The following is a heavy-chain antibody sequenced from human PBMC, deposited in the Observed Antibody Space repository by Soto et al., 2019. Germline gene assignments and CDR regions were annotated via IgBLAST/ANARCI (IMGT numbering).Heavy chain of an antibody. CDR3: ARGYYDSRKELWEPNWFDP. V-gene: IGHV3-21*01. CDR1: GFTFSSYS. Sequence: EVQLVESGGGLVKPGGSLRLSCAASGFTFSSYSMNWVRQAPGKGLEWVSSISSSSSYIYYADSVKGRFTISRDNAKNSLYLQMNRLRAEDTAVYYCARGYYDSRKELWEPNWFDPWGQGTLVTVSS. D-gene: IGHD3-22*01. CDR2: ISSSSSYI. J-gene: IGHJ5*02.